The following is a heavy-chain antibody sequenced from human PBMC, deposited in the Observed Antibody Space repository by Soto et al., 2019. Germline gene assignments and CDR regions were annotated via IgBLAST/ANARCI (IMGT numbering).Heavy chain of an antibody. J-gene: IGHJ4*02. V-gene: IGHV3-48*03. CDR2: ISSSGSPI. CDR3: ASRGGRGGNYYFDY. Sequence: EVQLVESGGGLVQPGGSLRLSCAASGFTFSSYEMNWVRQAPGKGLEWVSYISSSGSPIYYADSVKGRFTISRDNAKNSLFLQMNSLRAEDTAVYYCASRGGRGGNYYFDYWGQGTLVTVSS. CDR1: GFTFSSYE. D-gene: IGHD2-15*01.